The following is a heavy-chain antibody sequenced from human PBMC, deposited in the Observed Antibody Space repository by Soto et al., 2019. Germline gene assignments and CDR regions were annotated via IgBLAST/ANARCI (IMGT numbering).Heavy chain of an antibody. CDR1: GGTFNNFA. D-gene: IGHD2-2*01. J-gene: IGHJ6*02. CDR3: ARTFRRPSYFFYAMEV. CDR2: IIPFFGTT. V-gene: IGHV1-69*01. Sequence: QVQLVQSGAEVKKPGSSVKVSCTASGGTFNNFAITWVRQAPGQGLEWMGGIIPFFGTTNYAQNFQGRVTIIADEFTSGADMEFSSLRSEDTAVYYCARTFRRPSYFFYAMEVWGQGTKVFVSS.